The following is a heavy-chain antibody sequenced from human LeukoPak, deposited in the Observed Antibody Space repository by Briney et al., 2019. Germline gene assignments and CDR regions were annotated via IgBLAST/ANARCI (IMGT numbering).Heavy chain of an antibody. D-gene: IGHD1-14*01. CDR3: ARGRSTGKSFDY. Sequence: SETLSLTCAVYGGSFSGYYWSWIRQPPGEGLEWIGEINHSGSTNYNPSLKSRVTISVDTSKNQFSLKLSSVTAADTAVYYCARGRSTGKSFDYWGQGTLVTVSS. CDR1: GGSFSGYY. V-gene: IGHV4-34*01. J-gene: IGHJ4*02. CDR2: INHSGST.